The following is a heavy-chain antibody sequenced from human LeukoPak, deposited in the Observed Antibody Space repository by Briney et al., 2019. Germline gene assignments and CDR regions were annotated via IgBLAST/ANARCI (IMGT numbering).Heavy chain of an antibody. Sequence: ASVKVSCKASGYTFTSYYMHWVRQAPGQGLEWMGRINPNSGGTNYAQQFQGRVTMTRDTSISTAYMELSRLRSDDTAVYYCARGSHNNYYDSSGYPHRGQGTLVTVSS. V-gene: IGHV1-2*06. J-gene: IGHJ4*02. CDR1: GYTFTSYY. CDR3: ARGSHNNYYDSSGYPH. CDR2: INPNSGGT. D-gene: IGHD3-22*01.